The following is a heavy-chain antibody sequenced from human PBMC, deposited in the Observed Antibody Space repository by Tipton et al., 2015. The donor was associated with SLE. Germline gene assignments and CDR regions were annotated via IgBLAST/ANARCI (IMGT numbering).Heavy chain of an antibody. CDR2: INAGNGNT. D-gene: IGHD2-21*01. CDR1: GYTFTSYA. V-gene: IGHV1-3*01. Sequence: QSGPEVKKPGASVKVSCKASGYTFTSYAMHWVRQAPGQRLEWMGWINAGNGNTRYSQKFQGRVTITRDTSASTAYMELSSLGSEDTAVYYCARTPRVDCGGDCHLGYWGQGTLVTVSS. CDR3: ARTPRVDCGGDCHLGY. J-gene: IGHJ4*02.